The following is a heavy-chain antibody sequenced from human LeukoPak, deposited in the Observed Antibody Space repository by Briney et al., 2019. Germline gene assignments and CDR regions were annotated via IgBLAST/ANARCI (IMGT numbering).Heavy chain of an antibody. D-gene: IGHD3-22*01. Sequence: ASVKVSCKASGYTFTGYYMHWVRQAPGQGLEWMGWINPNSGGTNYAQKFQGRVIMTRDTSISTAYMELSRLRSDDTAVYYCARDRTMIHAFDIWGQGTMVTVSP. J-gene: IGHJ3*02. V-gene: IGHV1-2*02. CDR3: ARDRTMIHAFDI. CDR1: GYTFTGYY. CDR2: INPNSGGT.